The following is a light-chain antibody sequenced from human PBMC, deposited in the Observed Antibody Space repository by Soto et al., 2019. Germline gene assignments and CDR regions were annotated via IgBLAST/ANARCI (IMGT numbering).Light chain of an antibody. CDR2: AAS. Sequence: ELLMTQSPATLSVSPGETATLSCRASQSVYGNLAWYQQKPGQAPRLLVFAASTRAAGIPARFSGGGSGTEYTIANTRLQSEDLAVYYGQQYNKWPLLTFGGGTKVEI. J-gene: IGKJ4*01. CDR1: QSVYGN. CDR3: QQYNKWPLLT. V-gene: IGKV3D-15*01.